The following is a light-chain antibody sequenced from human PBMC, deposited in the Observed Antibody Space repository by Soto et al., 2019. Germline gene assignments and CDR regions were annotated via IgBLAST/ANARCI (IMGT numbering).Light chain of an antibody. CDR1: ESVSTN. J-gene: IGKJ5*01. V-gene: IGKV3-20*01. CDR2: GAS. Sequence: EIEMTQSPATLSLAPGERVTLSGSASESVSTNLAWDQQKPGHAPRLLIYGASSRATGIPDRFSGSGSGTDFTLTITRLEPDDSAVYYCQQHGISHITFGQGTRLEIK. CDR3: QQHGISHIT.